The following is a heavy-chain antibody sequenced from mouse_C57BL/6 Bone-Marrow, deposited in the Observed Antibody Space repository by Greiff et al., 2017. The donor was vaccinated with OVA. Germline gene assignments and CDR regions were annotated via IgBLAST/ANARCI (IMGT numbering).Heavy chain of an antibody. CDR3: ARRPFYYDYDRWYFDV. Sequence: VQLQQSGPELVKPGASVKMSCKASGYTFTDYNMHWVKQSHGKSLEWIGYINPNNGGTSYNQKFKGKATLTVNKSSSTAYMELRSLTSEDSAVYYCARRPFYYDYDRWYFDVWGTGTTVTVSS. CDR1: GYTFTDYN. CDR2: INPNNGGT. V-gene: IGHV1-22*01. D-gene: IGHD2-4*01. J-gene: IGHJ1*03.